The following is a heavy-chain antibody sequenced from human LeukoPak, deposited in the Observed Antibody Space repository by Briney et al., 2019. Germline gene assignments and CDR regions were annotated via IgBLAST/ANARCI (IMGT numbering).Heavy chain of an antibody. Sequence: GGSLRLSCAASGFTFSSYWMSWVRQAPGKGLEWVSYISSSSSTIYYADSVKGRFTISRDNAKNSLYLQMNSLRAEDTAVYYCARRGGGDCYSCYYYGMDVWGQGTTVTVSS. CDR2: ISSSSSTI. D-gene: IGHD2-21*02. CDR3: ARRGGGDCYSCYYYGMDV. J-gene: IGHJ6*02. V-gene: IGHV3-48*04. CDR1: GFTFSSYW.